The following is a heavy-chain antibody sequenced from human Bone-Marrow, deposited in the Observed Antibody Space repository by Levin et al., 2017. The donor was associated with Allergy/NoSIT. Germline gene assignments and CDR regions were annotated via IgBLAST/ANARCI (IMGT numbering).Heavy chain of an antibody. CDR3: AKKGSSGWFDY. Sequence: HSGGSLRLSCAASGFTFSNYAVSWVRQAPGKGLEWVSAITSSSGSTSYADSVKGRFTISTDSSVTTLYLQMNNLRADDTAVYYCAKKGSSGWFDYWGQGTLVTVSS. D-gene: IGHD6-19*01. CDR1: GFTFSNYA. CDR2: ITSSSGST. J-gene: IGHJ4*02. V-gene: IGHV3-23*01.